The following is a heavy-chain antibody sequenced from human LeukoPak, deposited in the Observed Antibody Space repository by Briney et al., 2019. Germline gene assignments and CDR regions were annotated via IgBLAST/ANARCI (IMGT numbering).Heavy chain of an antibody. V-gene: IGHV3-9*01. J-gene: IGHJ3*02. CDR2: ISWNSGSI. CDR3: AKDVRSPSAFDI. Sequence: PGRSLKLSCAASGFTFDDYAMHWVRQVPGKGLEWVSGISWNSGSIGYADSVKGRFTISRDNAKNSLYLQMNSLRAEDTALYYCAKDVRSPSAFDIWGQGTMVTVSS. CDR1: GFTFDDYA.